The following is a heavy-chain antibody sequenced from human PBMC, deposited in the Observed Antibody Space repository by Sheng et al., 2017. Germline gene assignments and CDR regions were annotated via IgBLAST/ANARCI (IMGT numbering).Heavy chain of an antibody. D-gene: IGHD3-22*01. CDR1: GFTFSGSG. Sequence: DVQVVESGGGLVQPGGTLRLSCAASGFTFSGSGMIWVRQAPGKGLQLVSGISSSGGYTYYADSVKGRFTISRDNSKDTLSLQMNSLRAEDTAVYYCAKATYSDSSGHIFDYWGKGHPGHRLL. V-gene: IGHV3-23*04. CDR3: AKATYSDSSGHIFDY. CDR2: ISSSGGYT. J-gene: IGHJ4*02.